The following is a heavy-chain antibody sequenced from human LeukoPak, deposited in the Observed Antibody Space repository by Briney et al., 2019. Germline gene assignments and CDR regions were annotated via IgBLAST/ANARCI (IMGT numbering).Heavy chain of an antibody. CDR2: ISSGGNTE. V-gene: IGHV3-48*03. D-gene: IGHD6-19*01. CDR3: ARVFSFSSGWYRYYYYGMDV. Sequence: GGSLRLSCAASGFSFSSYAMNWVRQAPGKGLEWVSHISSGGNTEYYVDSVRGRFSMSRDNPKNSLYLQMNSLRAEDTAVYYCARVFSFSSGWYRYYYYGMDVWGQGTTVTVSS. CDR1: GFSFSSYA. J-gene: IGHJ6*02.